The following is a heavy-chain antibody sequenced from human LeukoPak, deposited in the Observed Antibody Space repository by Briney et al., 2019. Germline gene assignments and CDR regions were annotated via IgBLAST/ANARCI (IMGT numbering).Heavy chain of an antibody. CDR3: ARDVAGGGELLSP. V-gene: IGHV1-2*02. Sequence: ASAKVSCKASGYTFTGYYIHWVQQAPGQGLDWMGWINPNSGGTKYAQKFQGGVTMTRDTSISTAYMELRRLRSDDTAVYYCARDVAGGGELLSPWGQGTLVTVSS. CDR1: GYTFTGYY. J-gene: IGHJ5*02. D-gene: IGHD1-26*01. CDR2: INPNSGGT.